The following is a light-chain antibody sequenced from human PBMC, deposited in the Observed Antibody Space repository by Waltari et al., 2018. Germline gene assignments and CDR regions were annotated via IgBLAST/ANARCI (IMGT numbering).Light chain of an antibody. CDR2: EDY. CDR1: SGHIASTY. CDR3: QSYDSNNYVI. V-gene: IGLV6-57*01. J-gene: IGLJ2*01. Sequence: NFMLTQPRSVSESPGKTVPISCTRSSGHIASTYVPWYQQRPGSSPTTVIYEDYHRPSGVPDRFSASFDSSSNSASLTISGLKTEDEADYYCQSYDSNNYVIFGGGTKLTVL.